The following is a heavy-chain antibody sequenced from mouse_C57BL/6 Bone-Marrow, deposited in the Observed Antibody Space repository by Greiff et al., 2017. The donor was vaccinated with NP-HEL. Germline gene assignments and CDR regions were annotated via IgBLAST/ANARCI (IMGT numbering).Heavy chain of an antibody. D-gene: IGHD1-1*01. Sequence: VQLQQSGAELVRPGASVKLSCTASGFNIKDDYMHWVKQRPEQGLEWIGWIDPENGDTEDASKFQGKATITADTSSNTAYLQLSSLTSEDTAVYYCTTITTVVNFDYWGQGTTLTVSS. CDR3: TTITTVVNFDY. CDR1: GFNIKDDY. V-gene: IGHV14-4*01. J-gene: IGHJ2*01. CDR2: IDPENGDT.